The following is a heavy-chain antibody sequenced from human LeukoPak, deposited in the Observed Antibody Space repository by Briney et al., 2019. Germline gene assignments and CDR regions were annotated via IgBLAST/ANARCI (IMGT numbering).Heavy chain of an antibody. D-gene: IGHD6-19*01. J-gene: IGHJ5*02. CDR3: AKDRAVAGTEWFDP. V-gene: IGHV3-23*01. CDR1: GFIFSSYW. Sequence: GGSLRLSCAASGFIFSSYWMYWVRQAPGKGLEWVSAISGSGGSTYYAGSVKGRFTISRDNSKNTLYLQMNSLRAEDTAVYYCAKDRAVAGTEWFDPWGQGTLVTVSS. CDR2: ISGSGGST.